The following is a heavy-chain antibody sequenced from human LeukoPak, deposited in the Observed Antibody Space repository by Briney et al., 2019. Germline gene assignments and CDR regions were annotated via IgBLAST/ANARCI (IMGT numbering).Heavy chain of an antibody. CDR1: GGSISSGGYY. CDR3: AKFRRNYYDSSGSLAFDI. CDR2: IYYSGST. D-gene: IGHD3-22*01. Sequence: SQTLSLTCTVSGGSISSGGYYWNWIRQHPGKGLEWIGYIYYSGSTYYNPSLKSRVTIPVDTSKNQFSLKLSSVTAADTAVYYCAKFRRNYYDSSGSLAFDIWGQGTMVTVSS. V-gene: IGHV4-31*03. J-gene: IGHJ3*02.